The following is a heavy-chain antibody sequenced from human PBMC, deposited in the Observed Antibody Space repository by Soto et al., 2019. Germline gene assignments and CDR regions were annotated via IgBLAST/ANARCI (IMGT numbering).Heavy chain of an antibody. CDR3: ARGSSSGSSTSGMDV. CDR1: GGYISSGGYC. Sequence: SETLSLTCTVSGGYISSGGYCWSWIRQHPGKGLEWIGYIYYSGITYYNPSLKSRVTISVDTSKNQFSLKLSSVTAADTAVYYCARGSSSGSSTSGMDVWGQGTTVTVSS. D-gene: IGHD3-10*01. CDR2: IYYSGIT. J-gene: IGHJ6*02. V-gene: IGHV4-31*03.